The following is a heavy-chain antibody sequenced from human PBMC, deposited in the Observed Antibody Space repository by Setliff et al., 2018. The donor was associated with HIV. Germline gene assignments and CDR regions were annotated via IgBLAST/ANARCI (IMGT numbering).Heavy chain of an antibody. V-gene: IGHV4-34*01. CDR2: INHNGNT. CDR1: GGSFSGNH. Sequence: SETLSLTCDVNGGSFSGNHWSWIRQPPGKGLEWIGEINHNGNTNYNPSLKSRVPISVATSKNPFSLNLNSVTAADTAVYFCARQGGNYFVDNWGQGALVTVSS. CDR3: ARQGGNYFVDN. D-gene: IGHD1-7*01. J-gene: IGHJ4*02.